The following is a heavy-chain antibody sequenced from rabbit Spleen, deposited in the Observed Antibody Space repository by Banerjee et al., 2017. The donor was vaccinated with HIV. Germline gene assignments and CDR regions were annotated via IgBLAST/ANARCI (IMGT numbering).Heavy chain of an antibody. Sequence: EESGGDLVKPEGSLTLTCTASGLSFSSSYWICWVRQAPGKGLEWIACIYTGSGNTYYPSWARGRFTVSKTSSTTVTLQMTSLTAADTATYFCARVNAYTHSRVNLWGPGTLVTVS. CDR3: ARVNAYTHSRVNL. D-gene: IGHD1-1*01. CDR1: GLSFSSSYW. V-gene: IGHV1S45*01. J-gene: IGHJ4*01. CDR2: IYTGSGNT.